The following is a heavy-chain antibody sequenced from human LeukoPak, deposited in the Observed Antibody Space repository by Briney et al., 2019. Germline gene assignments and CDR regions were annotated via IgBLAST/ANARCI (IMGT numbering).Heavy chain of an antibody. Sequence: PGGSLRLPCAASGFTFSSYSMNWVRQAPGKGLEWVSYISSSSSTIYYADSVKGRFTISRDNAKNSLYLQMNSLRDEDTAVYYCARGRRGGYDSSGYAFDIWGQGTMVTVSS. CDR3: ARGRRGGYDSSGYAFDI. V-gene: IGHV3-48*02. J-gene: IGHJ3*02. CDR1: GFTFSSYS. CDR2: ISSSSSTI. D-gene: IGHD3-22*01.